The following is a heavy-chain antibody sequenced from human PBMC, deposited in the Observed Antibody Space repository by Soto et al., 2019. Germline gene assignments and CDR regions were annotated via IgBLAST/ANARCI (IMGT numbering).Heavy chain of an antibody. CDR3: ARGVTVFGLVSRFWFDP. Sequence: SETLSLTCTVSGCSISSGDYSWSWVRQSPGKGLEWIGHIYNSGITYYNPSLKSRVVVSIDTSRNQFSLRLNSLTAADRAVYFCARGVTVFGLVSRFWFDPWGQGTVVTVSS. J-gene: IGHJ5*02. CDR1: GCSISSGDYS. D-gene: IGHD3-3*01. CDR2: IYNSGIT. V-gene: IGHV4-30-4*01.